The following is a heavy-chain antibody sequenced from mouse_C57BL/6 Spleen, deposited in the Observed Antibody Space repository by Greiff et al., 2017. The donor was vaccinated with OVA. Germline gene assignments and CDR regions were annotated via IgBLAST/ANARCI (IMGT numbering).Heavy chain of an antibody. CDR2: ISSGGDYI. D-gene: IGHD2-10*01. CDR3: TREGGLLYAMDY. CDR1: GFTFSSYA. V-gene: IGHV5-9-1*02. Sequence: EVQVVESGEGLVKPGGSLKLSCAASGFTFSSYAMSWVRQTPEKRLEWVAYISSGGDYIYYADTVKGRFTISRDNARNTLYLQMSSLKSEDTAMYYCTREGGLLYAMDYWGQGTSVTVSS. J-gene: IGHJ4*01.